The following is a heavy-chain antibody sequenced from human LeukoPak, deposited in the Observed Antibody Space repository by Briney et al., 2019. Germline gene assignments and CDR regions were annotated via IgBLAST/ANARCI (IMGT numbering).Heavy chain of an antibody. CDR3: AKDQWGYGSGSYYSHTTFDY. CDR1: GFTFSSYS. CDR2: ISSSSSTI. D-gene: IGHD3-10*01. Sequence: PGGSLRLSCAASGFTFSSYSMNWVRQAPGKGLEWVSYISSSSSTIYYADSVKGRFTISRDNAKNSLYLQMNSLRAEDTAVYYCAKDQWGYGSGSYYSHTTFDYWGQGTLVTVSS. V-gene: IGHV3-48*01. J-gene: IGHJ4*02.